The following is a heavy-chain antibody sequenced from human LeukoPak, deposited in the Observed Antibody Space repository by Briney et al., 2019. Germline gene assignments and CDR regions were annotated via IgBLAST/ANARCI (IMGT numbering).Heavy chain of an antibody. V-gene: IGHV4-34*01. CDR1: GGSFSGYY. CDR2: INHSGST. Sequence: KTSETLSLTCAVYGGSFSGYYWSWIRQPPGKGLEWIGEINHSGSTNYNPSLKSRVTISVDTSKNQFSLKLSSVTAADTAVYYCARLRIPSPAYYFDYWGQGTLVTVSS. D-gene: IGHD2-2*01. CDR3: ARLRIPSPAYYFDY. J-gene: IGHJ4*02.